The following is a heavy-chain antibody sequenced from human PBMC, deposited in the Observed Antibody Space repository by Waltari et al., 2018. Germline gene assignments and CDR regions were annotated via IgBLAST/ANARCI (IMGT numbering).Heavy chain of an antibody. CDR3: ARDTGGGSSDY. D-gene: IGHD1-26*01. CDR1: GGSISSPY. V-gene: IGHV4-59*11. Sequence: QVQLQESGPGLVKPSETLSLTCTVSGGSISSPYWSWIRQPPGKGLEWIGYIYYSGSTNYNPSLKSRVTISVDTSKNQFSLKLSSVTAADTAVYYCARDTGGGSSDYWGQGTLVTVSS. CDR2: IYYSGST. J-gene: IGHJ4*02.